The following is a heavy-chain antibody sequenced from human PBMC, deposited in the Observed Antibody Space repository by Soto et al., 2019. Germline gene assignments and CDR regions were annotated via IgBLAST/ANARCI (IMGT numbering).Heavy chain of an antibody. CDR1: GGSISSSSDY. CDR3: AREYCSSTSCNYYFDY. J-gene: IGHJ4*02. D-gene: IGHD2-2*01. V-gene: IGHV4-39*07. Sequence: PSETLSLTCTVSGGSISSSSDYWGWIRQPPGKGLEWIGSINHSGSTNYNPSLKSRVTISVDTSKNQFSLKLSSVTAADTAVYYCAREYCSSTSCNYYFDYWGQGTLVTVS. CDR2: INHSGST.